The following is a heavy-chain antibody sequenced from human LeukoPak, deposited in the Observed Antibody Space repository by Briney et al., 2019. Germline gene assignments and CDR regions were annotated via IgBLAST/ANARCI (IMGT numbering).Heavy chain of an antibody. CDR1: GYTFTTYV. CDR2: IHPSTRNP. CDR3: ARALDSLGGLSLPDY. D-gene: IGHD3-16*02. J-gene: IGHJ4*02. Sequence: ASVRVSCKASGYTFTTYVINWVRQAPGQGLEFMGWIHPSTRNPSYAQGFSGRFVFSLDTSVTTTYLQISDLKAEDTAVYFCARALDSLGGLSLPDYWGQGTLVTVSS. V-gene: IGHV7-4-1*02.